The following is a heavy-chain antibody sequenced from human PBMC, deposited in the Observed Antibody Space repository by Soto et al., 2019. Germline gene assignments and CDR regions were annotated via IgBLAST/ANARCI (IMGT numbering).Heavy chain of an antibody. Sequence: ASVKVSCKASGYTFTGYYMHWVRQAPGQGLERMGWINPNSGGTNYAQKFQGWVTMTRDTSISTAYMELSRLRSDDTAVYYCARDATHPHYGMDVWGQGTTVTVSS. CDR2: INPNSGGT. V-gene: IGHV1-2*04. CDR3: ARDATHPHYGMDV. CDR1: GYTFTGYY. J-gene: IGHJ6*02.